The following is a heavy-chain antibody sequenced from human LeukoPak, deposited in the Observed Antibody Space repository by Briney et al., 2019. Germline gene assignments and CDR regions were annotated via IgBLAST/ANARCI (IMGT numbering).Heavy chain of an antibody. CDR2: IYTGGST. Sequence: PSETLSLTCTVSGGSVSSYYWSWIRQPAGKGLEWIGRIYTGGSTNYNPSLKTRVTMSVDTSKNQFSLKLSSVAAADTAVYYCARSAAAGTVGYYYYYMDVWGKGTTVTVSS. CDR3: ARSAAAGTVGYYYYYMDV. CDR1: GGSVSSYY. V-gene: IGHV4-4*07. J-gene: IGHJ6*03. D-gene: IGHD6-13*01.